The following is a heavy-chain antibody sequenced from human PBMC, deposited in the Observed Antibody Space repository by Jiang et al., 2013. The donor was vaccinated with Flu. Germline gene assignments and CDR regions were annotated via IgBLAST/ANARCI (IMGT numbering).Heavy chain of an antibody. CDR1: SLSTSGVG. J-gene: IGHJ4*02. D-gene: IGHD6-13*01. Sequence: SLSTSGVGVGWIRQPPGKALEWLALIYWDDDKRYSPSLKSRLTITKDTSKNQVVLTMTNMDPVDTATYYCAHRLLRRNAAVLDYWGQGTLVTVSS. CDR3: AHRLLRRNAAVLDY. CDR2: IYWDDDK. V-gene: IGHV2-5*02.